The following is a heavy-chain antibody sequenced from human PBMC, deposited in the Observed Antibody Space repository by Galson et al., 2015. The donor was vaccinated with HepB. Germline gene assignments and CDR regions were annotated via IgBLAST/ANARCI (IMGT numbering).Heavy chain of an antibody. J-gene: IGHJ4*02. V-gene: IGHV4-34*01. Sequence: LSLTCAVYGGSFSGYYWSWIRQPPGKGLEWIGEINHSGSTNYNPSLKSRVTISVDTSKNQFSLKLSSVTAADTAVYYCAREKDLGMRYWGQGTLVTVSS. D-gene: IGHD7-27*01. CDR2: INHSGST. CDR3: AREKDLGMRY. CDR1: GGSFSGYY.